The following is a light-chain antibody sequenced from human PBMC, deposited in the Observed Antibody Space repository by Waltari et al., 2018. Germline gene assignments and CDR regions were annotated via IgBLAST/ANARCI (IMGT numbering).Light chain of an antibody. CDR1: QSASRT. CDR3: QHYVSLPAT. CDR2: VAS. Sequence: EIVLTQTPGSLSSSPWERVTLSCRASQSASRTLAWYQQKPDQAPRLLIFVASNRATGIPYRFSGSGSGTDFSLTISRLEPEDFAGYYCQHYVSLPATFGQGTKVESK. J-gene: IGKJ1*01. V-gene: IGKV3-20*01.